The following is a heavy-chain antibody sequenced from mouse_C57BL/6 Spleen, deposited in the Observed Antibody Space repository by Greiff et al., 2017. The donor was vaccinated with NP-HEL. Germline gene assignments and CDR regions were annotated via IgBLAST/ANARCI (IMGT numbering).Heavy chain of an antibody. CDR1: GFNIKDYY. V-gene: IGHV14-1*01. CDR3: TTEGGGSSYFDY. Sequence: EVQLQQSGAELVRPGASVKLSCTASGFNIKDYYMHWVKQRPEQGLEWIGRIDPEDGDTEYAPKFQGKATMTADTSSNTAYLQLSSLTSEDTAVYYCTTEGGGSSYFDYWGKGTTLTVSS. CDR2: IDPEDGDT. J-gene: IGHJ2*01. D-gene: IGHD1-1*01.